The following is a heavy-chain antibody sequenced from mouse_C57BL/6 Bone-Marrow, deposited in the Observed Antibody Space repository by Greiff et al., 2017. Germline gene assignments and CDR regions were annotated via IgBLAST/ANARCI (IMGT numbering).Heavy chain of an antibody. Sequence: QVQLQQPGAELVMPGASVKLSCKASGYTFTSYWMHWVKQRPGQGLEWIGEIDPSDSYTNYNQKFKGKSTLTVDKSSSTAYMQLSSLTSEDSAVXYCARERGYAMDYWGQGTSVTVSS. CDR2: IDPSDSYT. CDR1: GYTFTSYW. J-gene: IGHJ4*01. CDR3: ARERGYAMDY. V-gene: IGHV1-69*01.